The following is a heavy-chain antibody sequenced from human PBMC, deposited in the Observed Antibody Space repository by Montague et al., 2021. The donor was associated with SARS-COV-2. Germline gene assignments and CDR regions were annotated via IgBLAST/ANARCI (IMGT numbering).Heavy chain of an antibody. CDR1: GGSISYGCYF. Sequence: TLSLTCTVSGGSISYGCYFWNWIRQHPGKGLERIGYIDKSGTTQHNPSLKSRVSLSVDTSKNQFSLNLMSATAADRAFYYCAGDVGGMDVWGQGTTVIVSS. J-gene: IGHJ6*02. V-gene: IGHV4-31*03. CDR3: AGDVGGMDV. D-gene: IGHD3-10*01. CDR2: IDKSGTT.